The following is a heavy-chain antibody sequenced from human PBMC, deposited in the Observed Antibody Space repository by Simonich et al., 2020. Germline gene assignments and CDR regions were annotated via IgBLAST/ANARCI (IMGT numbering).Heavy chain of an antibody. V-gene: IGHV3-30*07. CDR1: GFTFSSYA. Sequence: QVQLVESGGGVVQPGRSLRLSCAASGFTFSSYAMHWVRQAPGKGLEWGAVISYDGSNKYYADSVKGRFTISRDNSKNTLYLQMNSLRAEDTAVHYCARDRYCSGGSCYYFDYWGQGTLVTVSS. D-gene: IGHD2-15*01. J-gene: IGHJ4*02. CDR2: ISYDGSNK. CDR3: ARDRYCSGGSCYYFDY.